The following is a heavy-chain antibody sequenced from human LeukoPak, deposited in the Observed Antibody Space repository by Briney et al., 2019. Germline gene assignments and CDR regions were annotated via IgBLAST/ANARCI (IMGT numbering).Heavy chain of an antibody. Sequence: GESLRLSCEASGFIFSNYGMHWVRQAPGKGLEWLALIWYDGQTKFYADSVKGRFTISRDNSKNTLYLQMNSLRAEDTAVYYCARGRVGAFDYWGQGTLVTVSS. D-gene: IGHD1-26*01. J-gene: IGHJ4*02. CDR3: ARGRVGAFDY. V-gene: IGHV3-33*01. CDR1: GFIFSNYG. CDR2: IWYDGQTK.